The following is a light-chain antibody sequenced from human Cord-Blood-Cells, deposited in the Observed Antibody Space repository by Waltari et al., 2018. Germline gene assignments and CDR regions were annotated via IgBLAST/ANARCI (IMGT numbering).Light chain of an antibody. CDR3: EQYNRYLYT. CDR2: DVS. J-gene: IGKJ2*01. Sequence: DIQMTQSTSTLSASVGDRVTITGRASQSISSWVAWYQQKPWKDPKLLISDVSSLESGVQSRVSGSASGTEFTLTISGLLPVDFATHCCEQYNRYLYTVRQRTKLEIK. V-gene: IGKV1-5*01. CDR1: QSISSW.